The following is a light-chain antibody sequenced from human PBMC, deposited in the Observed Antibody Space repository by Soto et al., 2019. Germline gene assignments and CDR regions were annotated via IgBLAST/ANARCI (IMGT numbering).Light chain of an antibody. Sequence: EIVMTQSPGTLSVSPGERAAISCRASEIISSNLAWYQQRPGQTPRLLIYSASTRAAGTPARFSGSGTGTDFTLTISSLQSEDFAVYYCQHYSTWPLTVGGGTKVEIK. CDR1: EIISSN. CDR2: SAS. V-gene: IGKV3-15*01. J-gene: IGKJ4*01. CDR3: QHYSTWPLT.